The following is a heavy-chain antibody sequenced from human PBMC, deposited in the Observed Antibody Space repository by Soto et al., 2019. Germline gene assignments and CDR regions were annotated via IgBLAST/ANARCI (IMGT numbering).Heavy chain of an antibody. V-gene: IGHV4-4*02. CDR2: IYHSGST. CDR1: GGSISSSNW. Sequence: QVQLQESGPGLVKPSGTLSLTCAVSGGSISSSNWWRWVRQPPGQGLEWIGEIYHSGSTNYNPSLKSPVAISVDKSKIHFALKLSSVTAADTAVYYCARVAVAGTRVDYWGQGTLVTVSS. CDR3: ARVAVAGTRVDY. J-gene: IGHJ4*02. D-gene: IGHD6-19*01.